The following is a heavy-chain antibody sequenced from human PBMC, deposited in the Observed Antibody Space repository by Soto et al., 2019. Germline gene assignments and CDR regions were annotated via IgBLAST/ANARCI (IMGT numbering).Heavy chain of an antibody. V-gene: IGHV1-18*01. CDR3: ARDHDGYSSGWPDAFDI. CDR1: GGTFTSYG. CDR2: ISAYSGNT. Sequence: ASVKVSCKASGGTFTSYGISWVRQAPGQGLEWMGWISAYSGNTNYAQKLQGRVTMTTDTSTSTAYMELRSLRSDDTAVYYCARDHDGYSSGWPDAFDIWGQGTMVTVSS. J-gene: IGHJ3*02. D-gene: IGHD6-19*01.